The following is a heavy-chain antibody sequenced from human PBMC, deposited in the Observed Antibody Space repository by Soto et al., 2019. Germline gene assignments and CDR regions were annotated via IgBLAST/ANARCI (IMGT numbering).Heavy chain of an antibody. J-gene: IGHJ4*02. Sequence: QVQLQESGPGLVKPSETLSLTCTVSGGSISSYYWSWIRQPPGKGLEWIGYIYYSGSTNYNPSLKRRVTISVDTSKNQFSLKLSSVTAADTAVYYCARSRTSSQLDYDYVWGSYRYTPYFDYWGQGTLVTVSS. V-gene: IGHV4-59*01. CDR2: IYYSGST. CDR1: GGSISSYY. D-gene: IGHD3-16*02. CDR3: ARSRTSSQLDYDYVWGSYRYTPYFDY.